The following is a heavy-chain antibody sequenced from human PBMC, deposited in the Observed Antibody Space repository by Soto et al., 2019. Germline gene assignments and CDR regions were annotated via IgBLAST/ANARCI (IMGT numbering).Heavy chain of an antibody. CDR2: VWNDGRSK. Sequence: QVQLVESGGGVVQPGRSLRLSCAASEFSFNVFVMHWVRQAPGKGLEWVAVVWNDGRSKDYADSVKGRFTISRDNSKNMLYLKMNSLRAEDTAVYYCARGSSCYSTTCYNPAYFGPWGQGTFVTVSS. J-gene: IGHJ5*02. V-gene: IGHV3-33*01. CDR1: EFSFNVFV. D-gene: IGHD2-2*02. CDR3: ARGSSCYSTTCYNPAYFGP.